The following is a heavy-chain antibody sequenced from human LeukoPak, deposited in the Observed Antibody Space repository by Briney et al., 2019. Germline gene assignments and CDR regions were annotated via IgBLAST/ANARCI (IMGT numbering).Heavy chain of an antibody. CDR3: ARGVTVTTFDY. CDR2: INHSGST. CDR1: GGSISGFY. V-gene: IGHV4-34*01. D-gene: IGHD4-17*01. J-gene: IGHJ4*02. Sequence: SETLSLTCTVSGGSISGFYWSWIRQPPGKGLEWIGEINHSGSTNYNPSLKSRVTISVDTSKNQFSLKLSSVTAADTAVYYCARGVTVTTFDYWGQGTLVTVSS.